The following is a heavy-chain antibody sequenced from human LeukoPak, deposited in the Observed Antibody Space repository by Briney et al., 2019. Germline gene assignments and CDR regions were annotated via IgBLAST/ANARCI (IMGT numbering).Heavy chain of an antibody. J-gene: IGHJ1*01. Sequence: SETLSLTCAVYGGSFSGYYWSWIRQPPGKGLEWIGEINHSGSTNYNPSLKSRVTISVDTSKNQLSLKLSSVTAADTAVYYCARVGDSSGYYYGLTEYFQHWGQGTLVTVSS. D-gene: IGHD3-22*01. CDR3: ARVGDSSGYYYGLTEYFQH. CDR2: INHSGST. V-gene: IGHV4-34*01. CDR1: GGSFSGYY.